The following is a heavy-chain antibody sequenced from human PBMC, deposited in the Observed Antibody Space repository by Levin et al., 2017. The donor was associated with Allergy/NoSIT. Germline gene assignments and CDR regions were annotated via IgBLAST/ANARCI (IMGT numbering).Heavy chain of an antibody. J-gene: IGHJ4*02. CDR1: GFSLSTSGMR. CDR3: ARGPYGDYEPGFDY. D-gene: IGHD4-17*01. Sequence: SGPTLVKPTQTLTLTCTFSGFSLSTSGMRVSWIRQPPGKALEWLARIDWDDDKFYSTSLKTRLTISKDTSKNQVVLTMTNMDPVDTATYYCARGPYGDYEPGFDYWGQGTLVTVSS. CDR2: IDWDDDK. V-gene: IGHV2-70*04.